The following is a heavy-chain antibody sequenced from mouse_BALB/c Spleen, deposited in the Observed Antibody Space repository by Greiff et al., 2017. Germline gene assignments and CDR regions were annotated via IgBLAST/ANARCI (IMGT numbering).Heavy chain of an antibody. CDR2: IDPFNGGT. D-gene: IGHD2-1*01. J-gene: IGHJ3*01. CDR1: GYSFTSYY. Sequence: VQLQQSGPELMKPGASVKISCKASGYSFTSYYMHWVKQSHGKSLEWIGYIDPFNGGTSYNQKFKGKATLTVDKSSSTAYMHLSSLTSEDSAVYDCARSGGNYGGFAYWGQGTLVTVSA. V-gene: IGHV1S135*01. CDR3: ARSGGNYGGFAY.